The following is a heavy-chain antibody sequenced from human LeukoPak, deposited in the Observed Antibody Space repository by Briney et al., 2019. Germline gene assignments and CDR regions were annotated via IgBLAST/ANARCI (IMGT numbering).Heavy chain of an antibody. CDR2: IKQDGSEK. V-gene: IGHV3-7*01. D-gene: IGHD1-26*01. CDR3: ARRRYSGSSQHFDY. CDR1: GFTFSSYW. J-gene: IGHJ4*02. Sequence: GGSLRLSCAASGFTFSSYWMSWVRQAPGKGLEWVANIKQDGSEKYYVDSVKGRLTISRANAKDSLYLQMNSLRAEDTAVYYCARRRYSGSSQHFDYWGQGTLVTVSS.